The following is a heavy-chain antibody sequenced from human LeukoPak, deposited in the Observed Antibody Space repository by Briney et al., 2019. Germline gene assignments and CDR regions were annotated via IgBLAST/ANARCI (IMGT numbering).Heavy chain of an antibody. CDR2: INPNSGGT. D-gene: IGHD3-22*01. Sequence: GASVKVSCKASGYTFTGYYMHWVRQAPGQGLEWMGWINPNSGGTNYAQKFQGRVTMTRDTSISTAYMELSRLRSDDTAVYYCARAPYYYDSSGYYYPLGYFDYWGQGTLVTVSS. CDR3: ARAPYYYDSSGYYYPLGYFDY. J-gene: IGHJ4*02. CDR1: GYTFTGYY. V-gene: IGHV1-2*02.